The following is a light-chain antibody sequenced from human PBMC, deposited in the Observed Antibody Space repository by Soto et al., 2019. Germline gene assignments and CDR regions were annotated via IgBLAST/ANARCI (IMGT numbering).Light chain of an antibody. CDR3: CSYAGSSTFDWV. J-gene: IGLJ3*02. V-gene: IGLV2-23*03. CDR2: EGS. Sequence: QSVLTQPASVSGSPGQSITISCTGTSSDVGSYNLVSWYQQHPGKAPKLMIYEGSKRPSGVSNRFSGSKCGNTASLTISGLQAEDEADYYCCSYAGSSTFDWVFGGGTKVTVL. CDR1: SSDVGSYNL.